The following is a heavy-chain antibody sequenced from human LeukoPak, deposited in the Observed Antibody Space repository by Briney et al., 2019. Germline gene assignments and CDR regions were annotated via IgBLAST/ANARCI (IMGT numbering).Heavy chain of an antibody. V-gene: IGHV1-18*01. D-gene: IGHD1-1*01. CDR2: ISGSNGYT. Sequence: ASVKVSCKTSGYTFTSYGINWVRQAPGQGLEWMGWISGSNGYTKYAQKTQGRVTLTTDEPTRTAYMELRSLRSDDTAVYYCARGTEGGIDYYYMDVWGKGTTVTVSS. J-gene: IGHJ6*03. CDR3: ARGTEGGIDYYYMDV. CDR1: GYTFTSYG.